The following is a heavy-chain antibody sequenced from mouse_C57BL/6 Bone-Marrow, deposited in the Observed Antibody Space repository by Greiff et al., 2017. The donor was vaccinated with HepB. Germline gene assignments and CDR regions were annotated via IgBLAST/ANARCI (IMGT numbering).Heavy chain of an antibody. CDR1: GFTFSDYG. J-gene: IGHJ3*01. CDR2: ISSGSSTI. V-gene: IGHV5-17*01. Sequence: EVQGVESGGGLVKPGGSLKLSCAASGFTFSDYGMHWVRQAPEKGLEWVAYISSGSSTIYYADTVKGRFTISRDNAKNTLFLQMTSLRSEDTAMYYCARLIQDYYAMDYWGQGTLVTVSA. CDR3: ARLIQDYYAMDY. D-gene: IGHD1-1*02.